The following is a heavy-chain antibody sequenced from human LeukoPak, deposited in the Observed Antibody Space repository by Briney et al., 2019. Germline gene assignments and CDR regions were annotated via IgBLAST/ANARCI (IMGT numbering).Heavy chain of an antibody. CDR1: GGTFSSYA. V-gene: IGHV1-69*04. J-gene: IGHJ1*01. CDR3: ATYSSLNRREFQY. D-gene: IGHD3-22*01. Sequence: SVKVSCKASGGTFSSYAISWVRQAPGQGLEWMGRIIPILGIANYAQKFQGRVTITADKSTSTAYMELSSLRAEDTAVYYCATYSSLNRREFQYWGQGTLLTVSS. CDR2: IIPILGIA.